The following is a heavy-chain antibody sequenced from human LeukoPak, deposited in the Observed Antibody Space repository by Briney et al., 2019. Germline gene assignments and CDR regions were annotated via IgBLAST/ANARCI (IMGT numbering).Heavy chain of an antibody. V-gene: IGHV1-2*02. CDR2: VDPNTGGT. Sequence: ASVKVSCKASGYTFTGYFMHWVRQAPGQGLEWLGWVDPNTGGTDYAQKSQGRVTMTRNTSISTAYMELSSLRSEDTAVYYCASSPYYYGSGSYHRYYYYGMDVWGQGTTVTVSS. J-gene: IGHJ6*02. CDR3: ASSPYYYGSGSYHRYYYYGMDV. D-gene: IGHD3-10*01. CDR1: GYTFTGYF.